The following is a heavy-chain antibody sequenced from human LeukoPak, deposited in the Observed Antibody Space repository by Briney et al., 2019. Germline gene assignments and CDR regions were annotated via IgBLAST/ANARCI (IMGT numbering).Heavy chain of an antibody. CDR1: GYTFTSYY. CDR3: ARESTTVTTVLIRYYYYYMDV. V-gene: IGHV1-46*01. Sequence: ASVKVSCKASGYTFTSYYMHWVRQAPGQGLEWMGIINPSGGSTSYAQKFQGRVTMTRDMSTSTVYMELSSLRSEDTAVYYCARESTTVTTVLIRYYYYYMDVWGKGTTVTVSS. CDR2: INPSGGST. J-gene: IGHJ6*03. D-gene: IGHD4-17*01.